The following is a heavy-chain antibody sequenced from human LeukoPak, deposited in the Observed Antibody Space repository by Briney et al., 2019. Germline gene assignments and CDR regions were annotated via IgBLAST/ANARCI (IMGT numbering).Heavy chain of an antibody. D-gene: IGHD4-11*01. Sequence: GGSLRLSCAASGFTFSSYWMHWVRQAPGKGLVWVSRINSDGSSTSYADSVKGRFTISRDNSKNTLYLQMNSLRAEDTAVYYCAKFPYGNYADSVTPADYYYYMDVWGKGTTVTVSS. J-gene: IGHJ6*03. V-gene: IGHV3-74*01. CDR1: GFTFSSYW. CDR3: AKFPYGNYADSVTPADYYYYMDV. CDR2: INSDGSST.